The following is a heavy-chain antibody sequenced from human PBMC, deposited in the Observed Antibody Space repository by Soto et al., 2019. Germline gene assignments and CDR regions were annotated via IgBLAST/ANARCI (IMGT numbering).Heavy chain of an antibody. CDR2: IYPGDSDT. D-gene: IGHD5-12*01. CDR3: ARTQPARLSGFQH. CDR1: GYSFTSYW. V-gene: IGHV5-51*01. Sequence: PGESLKISCKGSGYSFTSYWIAWVRQMPGKGLEWMGVIYPGDSDTRYSPSFQGQVTISADKSISTAYLQWSSLKASDTAMYYCARTQPARLSGFQHWGQGTMGTVSS. J-gene: IGHJ1*01.